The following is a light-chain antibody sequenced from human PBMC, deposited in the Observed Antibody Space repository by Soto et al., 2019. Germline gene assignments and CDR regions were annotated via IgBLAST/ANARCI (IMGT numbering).Light chain of an antibody. V-gene: IGKV3-20*01. CDR2: DAS. CDR3: QQYGSSPIT. Sequence: EIVLTQSPGTLSLSPGERATLSCRASQSVSSSYLAWYQQKPGQAPSLLIYDASSRATGIPDRFSGSGSGTDFALTISRLEPEDFAVYYCQQYGSSPITFGQGTRLEIK. J-gene: IGKJ5*01. CDR1: QSVSSSY.